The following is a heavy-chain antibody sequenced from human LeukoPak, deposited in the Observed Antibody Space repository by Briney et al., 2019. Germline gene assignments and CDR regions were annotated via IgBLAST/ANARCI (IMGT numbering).Heavy chain of an antibody. V-gene: IGHV4-30-4*07. CDR3: ARGNIVPHWFDP. D-gene: IGHD2/OR15-2a*01. CDR1: GGSISSGGFS. J-gene: IGHJ5*02. CDR2: IYHTGSP. Sequence: PSETLSLTCVVSGGSISSGGFSWSWIRRPPGQGLEWIGYIYHTGSPFYNPSLKSRVTMSFDPSKNQYSPKLSSVTAADTAVYYCARGNIVPHWFDPWGQGTLVTVSS.